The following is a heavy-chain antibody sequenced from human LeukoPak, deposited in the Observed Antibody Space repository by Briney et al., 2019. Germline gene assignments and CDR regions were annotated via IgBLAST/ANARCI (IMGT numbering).Heavy chain of an antibody. J-gene: IGHJ5*02. CDR1: GGSIGSYY. Sequence: SETLSLTCTVSGGSIGSYYWSWIRQPAGKGLEWIGRIYTSGSTNYNPSLKSRVTMSVDTSKNQFSLKLSSVTAADTAVYYCARDPGYSSGLRWFDPWGQGTLVTVSS. CDR2: IYTSGST. V-gene: IGHV4-4*07. CDR3: ARDPGYSSGLRWFDP. D-gene: IGHD6-19*01.